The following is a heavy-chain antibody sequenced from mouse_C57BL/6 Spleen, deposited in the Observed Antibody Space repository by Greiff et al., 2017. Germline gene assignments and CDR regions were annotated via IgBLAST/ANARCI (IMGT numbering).Heavy chain of an antibody. Sequence: VQLQQSGAELVMPGASVKLSCKASGYSFTSYWMHWVTQRPGQGLEWIGEIDPSDSYTNSNQKFTGKATLTVDKASSTAYMQRSSLTSEDSAVYDCARSENYYGSSPVDYWGQGTTLTVSS. CDR2: IDPSDSYT. J-gene: IGHJ2*01. CDR1: GYSFTSYW. D-gene: IGHD1-1*01. V-gene: IGHV1-69*01. CDR3: ARSENYYGSSPVDY.